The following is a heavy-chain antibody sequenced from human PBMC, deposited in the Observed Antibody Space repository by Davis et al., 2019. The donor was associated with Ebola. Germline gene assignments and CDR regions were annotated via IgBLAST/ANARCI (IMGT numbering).Heavy chain of an antibody. D-gene: IGHD3-22*01. CDR3: ASQYYYDSSGYQLRKALGCMDV. Sequence: PGGSLRLSCAASGFTFSSYGMHWVRQAPGKGLEWVAVIWYDGSNKYYADSVKGRFTISRDNSKNTLYLQMNSLRAEDTAVYYCASQYYYDSSGYQLRKALGCMDVWGKGTTVTVSS. J-gene: IGHJ6*04. CDR1: GFTFSSYG. CDR2: IWYDGSNK. V-gene: IGHV3-33*01.